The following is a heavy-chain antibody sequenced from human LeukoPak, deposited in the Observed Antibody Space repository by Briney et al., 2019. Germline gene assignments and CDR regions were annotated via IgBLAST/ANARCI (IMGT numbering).Heavy chain of an antibody. V-gene: IGHV3-48*01. CDR3: ARDLFGGWAHDY. CDR2: ISSSSSTI. D-gene: IGHD6-19*01. J-gene: IGHJ4*02. CDR1: GFTFSSSW. Sequence: GGSLRLSCAVSGFTFSSSWMHWVRQAPGKGLEWVSYISSSSSTIYYADSVKGRFTISRDNGQNSLYLQMNSLRAEDTAVYYCARDLFGGWAHDYWGQGTLVTVSS.